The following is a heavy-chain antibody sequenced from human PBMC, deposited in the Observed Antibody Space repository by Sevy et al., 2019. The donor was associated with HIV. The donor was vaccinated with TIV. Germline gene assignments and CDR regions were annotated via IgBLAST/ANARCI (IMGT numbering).Heavy chain of an antibody. CDR3: AKDVGPTVVTPWFYFDY. CDR2: ISGSGGST. D-gene: IGHD2-21*02. J-gene: IGHJ4*02. V-gene: IGHV3-23*01. CDR1: GFTFSSYA. Sequence: GGSLRLSCAASGFTFSSYAMSWVRQAPGKGLEWVSAISGSGGSTYYADSVKGRFTISRDNSKNTLYLQMNSLRAEDTAVYCCAKDVGPTVVTPWFYFDYWGQGTLVTVSS.